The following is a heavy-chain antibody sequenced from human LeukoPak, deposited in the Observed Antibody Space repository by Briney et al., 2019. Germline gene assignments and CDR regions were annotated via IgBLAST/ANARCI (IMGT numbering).Heavy chain of an antibody. Sequence: PSETLSLTCAVYVGSFSGYYWSWIRQPPGKGLEWIGEINHSGSTNYNPSLKSRVTISVDTSKNQFSLKLSSVTAADTAVYYCARGFGYCSGGSCYWVYWGQGTLVTVSS. CDR2: INHSGST. D-gene: IGHD2-15*01. J-gene: IGHJ4*02. CDR1: VGSFSGYY. V-gene: IGHV4-34*01. CDR3: ARGFGYCSGGSCYWVY.